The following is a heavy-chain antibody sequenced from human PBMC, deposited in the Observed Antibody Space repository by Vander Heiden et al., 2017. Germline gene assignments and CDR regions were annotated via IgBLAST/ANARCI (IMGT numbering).Heavy chain of an antibody. CDR1: CLTSSNAW. J-gene: IGHJ3*02. D-gene: IGHD3-9*01. CDR2: IKSKTDGGTT. V-gene: IGHV3-15*07. Sequence: EVQPVASGGGLAKRGGSLRLSCASSCLTSSNAWLTCVRQALGKGLEWVGRIKSKTDGGTTDYAAPVKGRFTISRDDSKDTLYLQMNSLKTDDTAVYYCTTGFYDILTGYLHAFDIWGQGTMVTVSS. CDR3: TTGFYDILTGYLHAFDI.